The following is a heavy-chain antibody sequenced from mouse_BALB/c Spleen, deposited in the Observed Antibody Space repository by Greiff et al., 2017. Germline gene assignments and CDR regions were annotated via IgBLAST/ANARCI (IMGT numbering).Heavy chain of an antibody. J-gene: IGHJ4*01. CDR2: ISSGGSYT. CDR1: GFTFSSYA. V-gene: IGHV5-9-4*01. CDR3: AKGYGSSPGAMDY. D-gene: IGHD1-1*01. Sequence: EVQLQQSGGGLVKPGGSLKLSCAASGFTFSSYAMSWVRQSPEKRLEWVAEISSGGSYTYYPDTVTGRFTISRDNAKNTLYLEMSSLRSEDTAMYYCAKGYGSSPGAMDYWGQGTSVTVSS.